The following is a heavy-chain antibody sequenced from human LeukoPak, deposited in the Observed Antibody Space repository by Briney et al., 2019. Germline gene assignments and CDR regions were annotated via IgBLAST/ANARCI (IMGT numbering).Heavy chain of an antibody. CDR1: GGSFSGYY. D-gene: IGHD3-3*01. J-gene: IGHJ6*03. CDR2: INHSGST. Sequence: SETLSLTCAVYGGSFSGYYWSWIRQPPGKGLEWIGEINHSGSTNYNPSLKSRVTISVDTSKNQFSLKLSSVTAADTAVYYCARGLRDYDFWSGYFIPEYYYYHMDVWGKGTTVTVSS. CDR3: ARGLRDYDFWSGYFIPEYYYYHMDV. V-gene: IGHV4-34*01.